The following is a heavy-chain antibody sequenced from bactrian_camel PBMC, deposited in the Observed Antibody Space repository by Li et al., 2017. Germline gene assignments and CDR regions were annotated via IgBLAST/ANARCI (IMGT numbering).Heavy chain of an antibody. J-gene: IGHJ4*01. CDR1: GDAISRYC. CDR3: AAVRSSGGGCLKALSEFRG. D-gene: IGHD7*01. CDR2: IDGDGHA. V-gene: IGHV3S53*01. Sequence: HVQLVESGGGSVQVGGSLRLSCVASGDAISRYCMDWYRQAAGKQREGVAGIDGDGHANYADSVQGRFTISQDNAKNTLTLQMNSLKSEDTANYYCAAVRSSGGGCLKALSEFRGWGQGTQVTVS.